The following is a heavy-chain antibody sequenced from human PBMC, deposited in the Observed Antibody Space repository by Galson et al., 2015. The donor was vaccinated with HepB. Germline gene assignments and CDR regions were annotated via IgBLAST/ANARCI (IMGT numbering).Heavy chain of an antibody. D-gene: IGHD6-13*01. CDR2: ISWNSGSI. Sequence: SLRLSCAASGFTFDDYAMHWVRQAPGKGLEWVSGISWNSGSIGYADSVKGRFTISRDNAKNSLYLQMNSLRAEDTALYYCAKDISSWGSDACDIWGQGTMVTVSS. CDR3: AKDISSWGSDACDI. J-gene: IGHJ3*02. V-gene: IGHV3-9*01. CDR1: GFTFDDYA.